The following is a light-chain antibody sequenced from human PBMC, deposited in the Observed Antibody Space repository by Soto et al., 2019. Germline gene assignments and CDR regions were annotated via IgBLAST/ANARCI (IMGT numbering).Light chain of an antibody. V-gene: IGKV3-20*01. CDR1: QRVTSSH. J-gene: IGKJ1*01. Sequence: EIVLTQSPGTLSLSPGQRATLSCRASQRVTSSHLAWYQQKPGQAPRLLIYGASSRATGIPDRFSGSGSGTDFTLTISGLEPEDFAVNYCQQNGSSPRTFGQGTKVQIK. CDR3: QQNGSSPRT. CDR2: GAS.